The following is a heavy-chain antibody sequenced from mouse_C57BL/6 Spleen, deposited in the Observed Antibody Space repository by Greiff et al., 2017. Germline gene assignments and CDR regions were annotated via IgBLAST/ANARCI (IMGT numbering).Heavy chain of an antibody. CDR3: TRRSYGSSYGYFEV. J-gene: IGHJ1*03. CDR2: IDPETCGT. D-gene: IGHD1-1*01. Sequence: VQLQQSGAELVRPGASVKLSCKASGYTFTDYEMPCVKQTPVHGLEWIGAIDPETCGTAYNQKFKGKGTLTADKSSSTAYMERRSLTSEDSAVYYCTRRSYGSSYGYFEVWGTGTTVTVSS. CDR1: GYTFTDYE. V-gene: IGHV1-23*01.